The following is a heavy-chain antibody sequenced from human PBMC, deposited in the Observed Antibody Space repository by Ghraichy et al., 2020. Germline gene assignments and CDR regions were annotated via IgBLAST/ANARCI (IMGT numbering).Heavy chain of an antibody. CDR1: GFTFSSYA. D-gene: IGHD3-22*01. Sequence: GVLRLSCAASGFTFSSYAMSWVRQAPGKGLEWVSAISGSGGSTYYADSVKGRFTISRDNSKNTLYLQMNSLRAEDTAVYYCAKYYYDSSGYYFFDYWGQGTLVTVSS. J-gene: IGHJ4*02. CDR2: ISGSGGST. V-gene: IGHV3-23*01. CDR3: AKYYYDSSGYYFFDY.